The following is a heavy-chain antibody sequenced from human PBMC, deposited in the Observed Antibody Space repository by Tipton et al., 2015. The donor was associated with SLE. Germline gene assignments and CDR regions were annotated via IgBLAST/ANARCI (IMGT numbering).Heavy chain of an antibody. CDR2: ISFDGTNK. Sequence: SLRLSCAASGFTFSSYAMHWVRQAPGKALEWVAVISFDGTNKYYADSVKGRFTISRDNSKNTLYLQMNSLRAEDTAVYHCARVGGHCYGINCYAYFDHWGQGALVTVSS. J-gene: IGHJ4*02. D-gene: IGHD2-2*01. V-gene: IGHV3-30*04. CDR3: ARVGGHCYGINCYAYFDH. CDR1: GFTFSSYA.